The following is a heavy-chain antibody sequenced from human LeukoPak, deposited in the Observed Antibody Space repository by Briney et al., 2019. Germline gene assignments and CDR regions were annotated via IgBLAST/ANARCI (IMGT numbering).Heavy chain of an antibody. CDR2: VSGGAGRT. CDR1: GLIFSNYA. V-gene: IGHV3-23*01. D-gene: IGHD3-22*01. Sequence: GGSLRLSCAASGLIFSNYAMSWVRQAPGKGLEWVSTVSGGAGRTYYADSVKGRITISRDNARNTLYVQMNSLRAGDTAIYYCAKGKYDSSAFPFDSWGQGTLVTVSS. J-gene: IGHJ4*02. CDR3: AKGKYDSSAFPFDS.